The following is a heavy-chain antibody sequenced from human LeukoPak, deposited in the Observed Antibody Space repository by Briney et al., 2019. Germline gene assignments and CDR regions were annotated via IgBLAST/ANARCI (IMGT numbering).Heavy chain of an antibody. CDR3: ARVGSLTTFD. J-gene: IGHJ4*02. V-gene: IGHV4-59*01. D-gene: IGHD4-17*01. CDR2: IQYRGNA. CDR1: GGSISTYY. Sequence: PSETLSLTCTVSGGSISTYYWTWIRQPPGKGLEWIGYIQYRGNADYNPSLKSRVTISLDTFNNQCSLRLTSVTAADTAMYYCARVGSLTTFDWGQGTLVTVSS.